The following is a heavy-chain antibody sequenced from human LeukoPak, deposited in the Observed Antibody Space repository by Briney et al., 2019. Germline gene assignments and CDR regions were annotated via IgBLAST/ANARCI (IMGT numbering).Heavy chain of an antibody. J-gene: IGHJ4*02. CDR1: GGSISSGGYY. CDR2: IYYSGST. D-gene: IGHD4-17*01. CDR3: ARSAYGDYAGY. V-gene: IGHV4-61*08. Sequence: SETLSLTCTVSGGSISSGGYYWSWIRQHPGKGLEWIGYIYYSGSTNYNPSLKSRVTISVDTSKNQFSLKLSSVTAADTAVYYCARSAYGDYAGYWGQGTLVTVSS.